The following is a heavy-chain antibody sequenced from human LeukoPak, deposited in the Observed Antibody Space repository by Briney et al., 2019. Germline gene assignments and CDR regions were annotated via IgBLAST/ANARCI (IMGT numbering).Heavy chain of an antibody. D-gene: IGHD2-15*01. V-gene: IGHV3-21*01. Sequence: GGSLRLSCAASGFTFSSYSMNWVRQAPGKGLEWVSSISSSSSYIYYADSVKGRFTISRDNAKNSLYLQMNSLRAEDTAVYYCAREVRSGDRFDPWAQGTLVTVSS. CDR2: ISSSSSYI. CDR1: GFTFSSYS. J-gene: IGHJ5*02. CDR3: AREVRSGDRFDP.